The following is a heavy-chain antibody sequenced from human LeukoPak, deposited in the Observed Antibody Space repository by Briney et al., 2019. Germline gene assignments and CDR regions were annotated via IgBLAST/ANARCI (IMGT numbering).Heavy chain of an antibody. Sequence: TGGSLRLSCAASGFTFSSYDMHWVRQATGKGLEWVSAIGTAGDTYYPGSVKCRLTISRENAKNSLYLQMNSLRAGDTAVYYCARGPAGYCSGGSCYFDYWGQGTLVTVSS. D-gene: IGHD2-15*01. V-gene: IGHV3-13*01. CDR1: GFTFSSYD. J-gene: IGHJ4*02. CDR2: IGTAGDT. CDR3: ARGPAGYCSGGSCYFDY.